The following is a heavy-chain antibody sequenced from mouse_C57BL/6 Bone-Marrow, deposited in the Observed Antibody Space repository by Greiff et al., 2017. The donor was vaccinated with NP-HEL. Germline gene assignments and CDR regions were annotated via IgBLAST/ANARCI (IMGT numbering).Heavy chain of an antibody. J-gene: IGHJ3*01. V-gene: IGHV1-64*01. Sequence: QVQLQQPGAELVKPGASVKLSCKASGYTFTSYWMHWVKQRPGQGLEWIGMIHPNSGSTNYNEKFKSKATLTVDKSSSTAYIQLSSLTSEDSAVYYCARRLRSWFAYWGQGTLVTVSA. D-gene: IGHD1-1*01. CDR2: IHPNSGST. CDR1: GYTFTSYW. CDR3: ARRLRSWFAY.